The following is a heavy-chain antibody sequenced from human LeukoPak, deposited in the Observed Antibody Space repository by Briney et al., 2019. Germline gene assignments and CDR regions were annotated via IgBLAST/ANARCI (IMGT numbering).Heavy chain of an antibody. J-gene: IGHJ4*02. D-gene: IGHD3-22*01. V-gene: IGHV3-53*01. CDR1: GFTVSSNY. Sequence: GGSLTLSCAASGFTVSSNYMSWVRQAPGKGLEWVSVIYSGGSTYYADSVKGRFTISRDNSKNTLYLQMNSLRAEDTAVYYCAREGDYYYDSSGYYGAYWGQGTLVTVSS. CDR2: IYSGGST. CDR3: AREGDYYYDSSGYYGAY.